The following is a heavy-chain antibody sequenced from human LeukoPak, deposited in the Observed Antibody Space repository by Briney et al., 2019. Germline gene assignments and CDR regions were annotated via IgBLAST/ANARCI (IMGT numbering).Heavy chain of an antibody. CDR1: GFTVSPHG. CDR2: IRFDGSNA. Sequence: GGSLRLSCAASGFTVSPHGMHWLRQAPGKGLEWVTFIRFDGSNAYYTDSVKGRFTISRDNSKNTVYLQMNSLTTEDTAVYYCAGDFHYWGQGTLVTVSS. CDR3: AGDFHY. J-gene: IGHJ4*02. V-gene: IGHV3-30*02.